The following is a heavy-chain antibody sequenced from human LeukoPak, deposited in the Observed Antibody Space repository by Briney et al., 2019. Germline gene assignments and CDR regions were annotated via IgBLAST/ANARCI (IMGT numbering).Heavy chain of an antibody. D-gene: IGHD3-10*01. CDR3: ARALVRGVLDY. CDR1: GFTFSSYS. Sequence: GGSLRLSCAASGFTFSSYSMNWVRQAPGKGLEWVSSISSSSSYIYYADSVKGRFTISRDNAKNSLYLQMNSLRAEHTAVYYCARALVRGVLDYWGQGTLDSVSS. V-gene: IGHV3-21*01. CDR2: ISSSSSYI. J-gene: IGHJ4*02.